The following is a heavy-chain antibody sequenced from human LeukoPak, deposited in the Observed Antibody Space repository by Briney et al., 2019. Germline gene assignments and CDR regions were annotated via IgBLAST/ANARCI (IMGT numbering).Heavy chain of an antibody. CDR1: GFTFSSYW. CDR2: IKQDGSEK. D-gene: IGHD2-8*01. CDR3: AREGGGYCTNGVCPFDFDY. V-gene: IGHV3-7*01. J-gene: IGHJ4*02. Sequence: PGGSLRLSCAASGFTFSSYWMSWVRQAPGKGLEWVANIKQDGSEKYYVDSVKGRFTISGDNAKNSLYLQMNSLRAEDTAVYYCAREGGGYCTNGVCPFDFDYWGQGTLVTVSS.